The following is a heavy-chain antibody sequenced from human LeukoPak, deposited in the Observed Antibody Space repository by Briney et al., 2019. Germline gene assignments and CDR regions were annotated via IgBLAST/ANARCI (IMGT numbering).Heavy chain of an antibody. J-gene: IGHJ4*02. CDR2: IYNDGSI. V-gene: IGHV3-66*01. Sequence: GGPVRLFCAASGFPVSNKYMMGVREARGRGVVGVSVIYNDGSIYYAESVMRRFTISRDNSRNTLYLQMNSLRGEDTAVYYCARSVFGDYGGFDYWGQGTLVTVSS. CDR3: ARSVFGDYGGFDY. CDR1: GFPVSNKY. D-gene: IGHD4-17*01.